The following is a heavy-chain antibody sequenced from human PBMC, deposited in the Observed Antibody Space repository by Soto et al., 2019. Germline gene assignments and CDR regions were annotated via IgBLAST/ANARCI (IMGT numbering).Heavy chain of an antibody. J-gene: IGHJ4*02. CDR3: AKARVRIVGANSFDY. Sequence: GGSLRLSCVGPGFTFSNYGMHWVRQPPGKGLEWVALISDDGDKRYYADSVRGRLIISRDNSKDTLYLQMNSLGPDDTAVYFCAKARVRIVGANSFDYWGQGTPVTVSS. CDR1: GFTFSNYG. D-gene: IGHD1-26*01. V-gene: IGHV3-30*18. CDR2: ISDDGDKR.